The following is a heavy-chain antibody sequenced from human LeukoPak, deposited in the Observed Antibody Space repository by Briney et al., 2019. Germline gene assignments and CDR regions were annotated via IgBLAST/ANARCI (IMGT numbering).Heavy chain of an antibody. CDR2: ISAYNGNT. CDR3: ARDIVLMVYGGNWFDP. J-gene: IGHJ5*02. CDR1: GYTFTSYG. V-gene: IGHV1-18*01. Sequence: ASVKVSCKASGYTFTSYGISWVRQAPGQGLEWMGWISAYNGNTNYAQKLQGRVTMTTDTSTSTAYMELRGLRSDDTAVYYCARDIVLMVYGGNWFDPWGQGTLVTVSS. D-gene: IGHD2-8*01.